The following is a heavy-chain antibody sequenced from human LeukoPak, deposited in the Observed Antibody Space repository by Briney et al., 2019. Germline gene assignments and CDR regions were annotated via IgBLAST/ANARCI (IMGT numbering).Heavy chain of an antibody. CDR1: GYTFTSYG. J-gene: IGHJ4*02. Sequence: ASVKVSCKASGYTFTSYGISWVRQAPGQGLEWMGWVSAYNGNTNYAQKLQGRVTMTRDTPISTAYMELSRLRSDDTAVYYCANIPAAGNFDFDYWGQGTLVTVSS. D-gene: IGHD6-13*01. CDR2: VSAYNGNT. V-gene: IGHV1-18*01. CDR3: ANIPAAGNFDFDY.